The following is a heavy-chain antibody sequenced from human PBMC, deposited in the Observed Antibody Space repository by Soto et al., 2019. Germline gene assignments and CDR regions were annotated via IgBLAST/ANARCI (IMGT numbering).Heavy chain of an antibody. CDR3: VGQRIGVLDGLVDV. J-gene: IGHJ6*02. Sequence: QVQLQESGPGLVKPSETLSLTCTVSGDSITSYNLAWIRQPPGKGLEWIGYFRSGGGTSYNPSLKSRVASSADTSMKQVSLRRSSVTAADTAVYYCVGQRIGVLDGLVDVWGQGTTVTVSS. D-gene: IGHD3-10*01. CDR1: GDSITSYN. CDR2: FRSGGGT. V-gene: IGHV4-59*08.